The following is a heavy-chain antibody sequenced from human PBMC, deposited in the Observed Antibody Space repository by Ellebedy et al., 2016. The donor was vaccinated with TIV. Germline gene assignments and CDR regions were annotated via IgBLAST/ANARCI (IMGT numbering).Heavy chain of an antibody. CDR1: GYTFTGYY. D-gene: IGHD1-26*01. CDR3: ARAPSPLYSGSYPFDY. J-gene: IGHJ4*02. V-gene: IGHV1-2*02. CDR2: INPNSGGT. Sequence: ASVKVSCXASGYTFTGYYMHWVRQAPGQGLEWMGWINPNSGGTNYAQKFQGRVTMTRDTSISTAYMELSRLRSDDTAVYYCARAPSPLYSGSYPFDYWGQGTLVTVSS.